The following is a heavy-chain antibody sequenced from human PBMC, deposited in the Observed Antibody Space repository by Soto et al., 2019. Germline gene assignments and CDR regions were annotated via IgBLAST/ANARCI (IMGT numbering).Heavy chain of an antibody. CDR3: AHRVLRTVFGLVTTTAIYFDF. CDR1: GFSLTTSGVG. J-gene: IGHJ4*02. CDR2: IYWDDDK. D-gene: IGHD3-3*01. V-gene: IGHV2-5*02. Sequence: QITLKESGPTVVKPTETLTLTCTFSGFSLTTSGVGVGWVRQSPGKAPEWLALIYWDDDKRYSTSLNSRHIITKATPKNRVVLTMANVDPADTATYYCAHRVLRTVFGLVTTTAIYFDFWGPGTPVVVSS.